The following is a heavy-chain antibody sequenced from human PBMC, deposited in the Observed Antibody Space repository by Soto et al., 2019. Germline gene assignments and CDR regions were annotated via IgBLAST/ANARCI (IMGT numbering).Heavy chain of an antibody. J-gene: IGHJ3*02. CDR1: GFTFNYYW. V-gene: IGHV3-74*01. Sequence: EVQLVESEGGLVQRGGSLRLSCAASGFTFNYYWMHWVRQAPGQGLMGVAHIKNEGSRTTYADSVKGRFTISRDNAKNTLYLQMNSLRAEDTAVYYCVRGDKGGFDIWGQGTTVTVFS. CDR3: VRGDKGGFDI. CDR2: IKNEGSRT. D-gene: IGHD2-21*02.